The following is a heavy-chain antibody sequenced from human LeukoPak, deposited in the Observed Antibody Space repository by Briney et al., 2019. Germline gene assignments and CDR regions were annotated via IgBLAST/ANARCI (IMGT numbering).Heavy chain of an antibody. CDR1: GFTFTDYA. Sequence: GGSLRLSCAASGFTFTDYAMSWVRQAPGTALEWVSAISGIGNAIFYASSVKGRFTISRDSSKNTLSLQMSSLRAEDTAVYYCVRHLATSGSYPLDYWGQGTLVTVSS. V-gene: IGHV3-23*01. D-gene: IGHD2-15*01. J-gene: IGHJ4*02. CDR3: VRHLATSGSYPLDY. CDR2: ISGIGNAI.